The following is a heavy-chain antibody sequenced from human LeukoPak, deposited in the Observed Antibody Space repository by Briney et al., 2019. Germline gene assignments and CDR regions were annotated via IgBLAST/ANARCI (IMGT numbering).Heavy chain of an antibody. J-gene: IGHJ4*02. V-gene: IGHV3-23*01. CDR1: GFTFSSYW. CDR3: AKIGGGGYASLDY. CDR2: ISSIGGST. D-gene: IGHD5-12*01. Sequence: GGSLRLSCAASGFTFSSYWMHWVRQAPGKGLEWVSAISSIGGSTYHADSVKGRFTISRDNSKNTLYLQMNSLRAEDTAVYYCAKIGGGGYASLDYWGQGTLVTVSS.